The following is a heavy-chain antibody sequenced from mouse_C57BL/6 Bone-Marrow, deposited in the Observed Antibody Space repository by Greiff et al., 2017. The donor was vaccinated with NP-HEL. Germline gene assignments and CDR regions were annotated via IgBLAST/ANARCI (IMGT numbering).Heavy chain of an antibody. CDR1: GYTFTDYY. Sequence: EVQLQQSGPVLVKPGASVKMSCKASGYTFTDYYMNWVKQSHGKSLEWIGVINPYNGGTSYNQKFKGKATLTVDKSSSTAYMELNSLTSEDSAVYYCAREGARQLSSMDYWGQGTSVTVSS. J-gene: IGHJ4*01. V-gene: IGHV1-19*01. CDR3: AREGARQLSSMDY. CDR2: INPYNGGT. D-gene: IGHD3-2*02.